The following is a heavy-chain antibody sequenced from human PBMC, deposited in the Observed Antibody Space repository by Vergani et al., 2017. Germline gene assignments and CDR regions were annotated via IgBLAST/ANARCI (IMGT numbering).Heavy chain of an antibody. J-gene: IGHJ6*03. Sequence: QVQLQESGPGLVKPSETLSLTCTVSGGSISSYYWSWIRQPPGKGLEWIGYIHYSGSTNYKPSLKSRVTISVDTSKNQFSLKLSSVTAADTAVYYCAREVTDYYYYYMDVWGKGTTVTVSS. V-gene: IGHV4-59*01. CDR2: IHYSGST. CDR3: AREVTDYYYYYMDV. CDR1: GGSISSYY. D-gene: IGHD4-23*01.